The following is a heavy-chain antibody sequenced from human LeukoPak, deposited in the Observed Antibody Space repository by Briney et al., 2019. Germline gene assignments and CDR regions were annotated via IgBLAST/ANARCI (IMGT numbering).Heavy chain of an antibody. D-gene: IGHD3-9*01. J-gene: IGHJ4*02. Sequence: ASVKVSCKASGYTFTSYGISWVRQAPGQGLEWMGWISAYNGNTNYAQKLQGRVTMTTDTSTSTAYMELSSLRSEDTAVYYCARVDDILTGYLRFDYWGQGTLVTVSS. V-gene: IGHV1-18*01. CDR2: ISAYNGNT. CDR1: GYTFTSYG. CDR3: ARVDDILTGYLRFDY.